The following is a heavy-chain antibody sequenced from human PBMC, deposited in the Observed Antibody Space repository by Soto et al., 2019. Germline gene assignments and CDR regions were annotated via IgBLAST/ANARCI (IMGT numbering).Heavy chain of an antibody. Sequence: GGSLRLSCVASGFIFRDHWMHWVRQAPGKGLVWISHINNDGSGTSYADSVKGRFTISRDNAENTIYLQMNSLTVEDTAVYYCTRDTSLSFDLWGQGALVTVSS. CDR1: GFIFRDHW. D-gene: IGHD3-16*01. CDR3: TRDTSLSFDL. CDR2: INNDGSGT. V-gene: IGHV3-74*01. J-gene: IGHJ4*02.